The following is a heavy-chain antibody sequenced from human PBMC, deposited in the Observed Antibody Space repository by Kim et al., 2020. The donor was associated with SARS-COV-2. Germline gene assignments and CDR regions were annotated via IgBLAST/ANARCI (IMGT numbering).Heavy chain of an antibody. J-gene: IGHJ4*02. D-gene: IGHD3-9*01. CDR1: GGSISSYY. Sequence: SETLSLTCTVSGGSISSYYWSWIRQPPGKGLEWIGYIYYSGSTNYNPSLKSRVTISVDTSKNQFSLKLSSVTAADTAVYYCARAGGDILTGEYFDYWGQGTLVTVSS. CDR3: ARAGGDILTGEYFDY. V-gene: IGHV4-59*13. CDR2: IYYSGST.